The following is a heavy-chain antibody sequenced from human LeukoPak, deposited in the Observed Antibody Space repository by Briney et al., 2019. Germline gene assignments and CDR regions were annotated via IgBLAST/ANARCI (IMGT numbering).Heavy chain of an antibody. CDR2: VNADGGNT. D-gene: IGHD1-14*01. Sequence: HPGGSLRLSCAASGFTFDNYRMSWVRQAPGKGLEWVSTVNADGGNTYYADSVKGRFTISRDNSKSTLILQMNSLRVEDTALYYCTKRVKYGGTWDHFADWGQGTLVTVYS. CDR3: TKRVKYGGTWDHFAD. J-gene: IGHJ4*02. V-gene: IGHV3-23*01. CDR1: GFTFDNYR.